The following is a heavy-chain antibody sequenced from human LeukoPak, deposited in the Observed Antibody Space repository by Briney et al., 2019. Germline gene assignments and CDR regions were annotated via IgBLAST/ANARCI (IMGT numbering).Heavy chain of an antibody. D-gene: IGHD3-22*01. Sequence: SVKVSCKASGGTFSSYAFSWVRQAPGQGLEWMGRIIPILGIANYAQKFQGRVTITADKSTSTAYMELSSLRSEDTAVYYCARDNDYYDSSGYYYALGYWGQGTLVTVSS. CDR1: GGTFSSYA. V-gene: IGHV1-69*04. CDR2: IIPILGIA. J-gene: IGHJ4*02. CDR3: ARDNDYYDSSGYYYALGY.